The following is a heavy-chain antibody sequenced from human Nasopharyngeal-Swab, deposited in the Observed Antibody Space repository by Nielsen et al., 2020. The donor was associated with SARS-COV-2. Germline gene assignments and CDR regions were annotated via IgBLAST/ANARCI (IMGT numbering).Heavy chain of an antibody. CDR2: SYYNGRA. Sequence: SETLSLTCTVSGGSISGGGGYFWNWIRQSPGKGLEWIGYSYYNGRAFYNPSLESRVTVSVDTSKNQFFLRLASVTAADTAMYYCARESTGRDEFDSWGQGILVTVSS. CDR1: GGSISGGGGYF. CDR3: ARESTGRDEFDS. V-gene: IGHV4-31*03. J-gene: IGHJ4*02. D-gene: IGHD3-9*01.